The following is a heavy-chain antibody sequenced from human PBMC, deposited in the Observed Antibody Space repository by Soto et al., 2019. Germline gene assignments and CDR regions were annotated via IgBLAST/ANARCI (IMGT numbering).Heavy chain of an antibody. V-gene: IGHV3-9*01. CDR1: GFVFDEYA. Sequence: EVQLVQSGGGLVQPGRSLRLSCAASGFVFDEYAMYWVRQAPGKGLEWVASISLDSKTIVYAGSVRGRFTISRDNAQSYLFLQMNSLKIDNTAFSYCAKGGSFDPWGQGTLVTVS. J-gene: IGHJ5*02. CDR2: ISLDSKTI. CDR3: AKGGSFDP.